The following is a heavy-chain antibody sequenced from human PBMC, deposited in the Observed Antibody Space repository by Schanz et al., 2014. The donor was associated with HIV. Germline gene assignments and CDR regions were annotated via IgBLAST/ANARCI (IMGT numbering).Heavy chain of an antibody. J-gene: IGHJ2*01. CDR3: TRDQTMTGPTTIDL. CDR1: GFTYRNYG. Sequence: QEQLVESGGGVVQPGRSLRLSCAASGFTYRNYGMHWVRQAPGKGLEWVAVIWVDGTSKFYADSVKGRFIISRDNSKNTLYLDINSLGAEDTAVYYCTRDQTMTGPTTIDLWGRGALVTVSS. V-gene: IGHV3-33*01. D-gene: IGHD3-9*01. CDR2: IWVDGTSK.